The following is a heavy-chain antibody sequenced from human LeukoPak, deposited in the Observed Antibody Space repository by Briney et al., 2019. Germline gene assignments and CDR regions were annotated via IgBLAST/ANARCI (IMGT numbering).Heavy chain of an antibody. CDR1: GVTLSNYA. CDR3: SKWGDYDVLTGYYDSDF. Sequence: GGSLRLSCAASGVTLSNYAMSWVRQAPGKGLEWVSAIVGSGGSTYYADSVKGRFSISRDNSKNTLLLQMNSLRVEDTALYYCSKWGDYDVLTGYYDSDFWGQATLVTVSS. D-gene: IGHD3-9*01. V-gene: IGHV3-23*01. CDR2: IVGSGGST. J-gene: IGHJ4*02.